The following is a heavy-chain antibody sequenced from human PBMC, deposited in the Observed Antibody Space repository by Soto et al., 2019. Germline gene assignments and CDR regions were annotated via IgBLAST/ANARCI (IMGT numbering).Heavy chain of an antibody. CDR3: ATREGWDIVLVPAAIADYYYYGMDV. D-gene: IGHD2-2*01. Sequence: QVQLVQSGAEVKKPGSSVNVSCKASGGTFSSYAISWVRQAPGQGLEWMGGIIPIFGTANYAQKFQGRVTITADESTSTAYMELSSLRSEDTAVYYCATREGWDIVLVPAAIADYYYYGMDVWGQGTTVTVSS. CDR1: GGTFSSYA. V-gene: IGHV1-69*12. CDR2: IIPIFGTA. J-gene: IGHJ6*02.